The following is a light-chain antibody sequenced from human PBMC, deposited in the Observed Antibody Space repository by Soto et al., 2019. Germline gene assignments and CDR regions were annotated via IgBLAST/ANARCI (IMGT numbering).Light chain of an antibody. CDR1: RTDVGGYNF. CDR3: CSYVSSKTYV. Sequence: QSVLTQPASVSGSPGQSITISCTGTRTDVGGYNFVSWYQQHPGKAPKLIIYEVSNRPSGVSNRFSGSKSDNTASLTISGLQAEDEADYYCCSYVSSKTYVFGTGT. J-gene: IGLJ1*01. CDR2: EVS. V-gene: IGLV2-14*01.